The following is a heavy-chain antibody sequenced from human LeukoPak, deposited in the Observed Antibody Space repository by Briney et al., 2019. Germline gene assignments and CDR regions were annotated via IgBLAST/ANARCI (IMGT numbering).Heavy chain of an antibody. Sequence: GASVKVSCKVSGGTFSSYAISWVRQAPGQGLEWMGGIIPIFGTANYAQKFQGRVTITTDESTSTAYMELSSLRSEDTAVYYCARLAQWEPNDYWGQGTLVTVSS. J-gene: IGHJ4*02. CDR3: ARLAQWEPNDY. CDR1: GGTFSSYA. V-gene: IGHV1-69*05. D-gene: IGHD1-26*01. CDR2: IIPIFGTA.